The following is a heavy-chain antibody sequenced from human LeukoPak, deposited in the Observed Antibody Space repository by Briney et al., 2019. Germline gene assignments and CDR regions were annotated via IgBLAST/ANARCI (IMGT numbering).Heavy chain of an antibody. CDR2: VYYNGST. J-gene: IGHJ4*02. D-gene: IGHD6-13*01. CDR1: GDSINSRNYY. Sequence: SETLSLTCSVSGDSINSRNYYWGWIRQPPGKGLEWIGSVYYNGSTFFNPSLKNRVTISLDTPKNQFSLNMMSVTAADTALYFCARQRIYSSGWFWGQGGLVTVSS. V-gene: IGHV4-39*01. CDR3: ARQRIYSSGWF.